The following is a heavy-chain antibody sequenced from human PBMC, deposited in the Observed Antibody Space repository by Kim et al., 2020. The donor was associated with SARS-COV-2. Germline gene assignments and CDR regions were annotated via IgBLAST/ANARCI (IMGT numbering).Heavy chain of an antibody. CDR1: GGSFSGYY. J-gene: IGHJ4*02. V-gene: IGHV4-34*01. CDR3: ARGRTRLLFDY. CDR2: INHSGST. D-gene: IGHD2-15*01. Sequence: SETLSLTCAVYGGSFSGYYWSWIRQPPGKGLEWIGEINHSGSTNYNPSLKSRVTISVDTSKNQFSLKLSSVTAADTAVYYCARGRTRLLFDYWGQGTLVT.